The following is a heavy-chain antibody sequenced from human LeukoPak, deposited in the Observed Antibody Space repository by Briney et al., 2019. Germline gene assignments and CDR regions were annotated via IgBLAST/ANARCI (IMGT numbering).Heavy chain of an antibody. CDR2: IYYSGST. V-gene: IGHV4-59*11. CDR1: GGSISSHY. D-gene: IGHD2-2*01. CDR3: ARAGYCSSTSCSYFDY. Sequence: SETLSLTCTVSGGSISSHYWSWIRQPPGKGLEWIGYIYYSGSTNYNPSLKSRVTISVDTSKNQFSLKLSSVTAADTAVYYCARAGYCSSTSCSYFDYWGQGTLVTVSS. J-gene: IGHJ4*02.